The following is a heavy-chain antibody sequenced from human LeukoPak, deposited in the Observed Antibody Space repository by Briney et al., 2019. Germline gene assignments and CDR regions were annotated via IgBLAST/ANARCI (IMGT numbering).Heavy chain of an antibody. D-gene: IGHD1-7*01. V-gene: IGHV4-31*03. CDR1: TVFSYLYNYL. CDR2: MYYRGST. Sequence: SETLSRTCTVSTVFSYLYNYLCRWIRQHPGKGLEWIGYMYYRGSTYYNPSLKSRVTISVDTSKNQFSLKLSSVTAADTAVYYCERSYGAGTNFDYWGQGTLVTVSS. J-gene: IGHJ4*02. CDR3: ERSYGAGTNFDY.